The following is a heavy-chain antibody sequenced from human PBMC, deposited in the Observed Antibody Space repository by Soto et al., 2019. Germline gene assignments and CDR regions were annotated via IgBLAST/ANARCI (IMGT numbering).Heavy chain of an antibody. CDR3: ARARGTTLNFDY. D-gene: IGHD2-2*01. CDR2: IYYSGST. J-gene: IGHJ4*02. Sequence: QPPGKGLEWIGYIYYSGSTNYNPSLKSRVTISVDTSKNQFSLKLSSVTAADTAVYYCARARGTTLNFDYWGQGTLVTVSS. V-gene: IGHV4-59*01.